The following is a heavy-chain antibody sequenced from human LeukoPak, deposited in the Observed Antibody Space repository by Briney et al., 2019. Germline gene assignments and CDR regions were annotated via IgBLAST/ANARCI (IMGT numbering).Heavy chain of an antibody. Sequence: SETLSLTCTVSGGSISGGGYSWSWIRQHPGKGLEWIGSIYYSGSTYYNPSLKSQTTILLDTSKKQFSLELTSLTAADTAVYPCARVATHYYFGMDVWGHGTTVTVSS. CDR2: IYYSGST. D-gene: IGHD5-24*01. J-gene: IGHJ6*02. CDR3: ARVATHYYFGMDV. CDR1: GGSISGGGYS. V-gene: IGHV4-31*01.